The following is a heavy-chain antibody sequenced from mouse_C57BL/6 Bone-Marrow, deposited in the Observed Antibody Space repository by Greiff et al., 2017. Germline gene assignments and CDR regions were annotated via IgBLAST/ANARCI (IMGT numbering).Heavy chain of an antibody. Sequence: QVQLQQPGAELVKPGASVKLSCKASGYTFTSYWMHWVKQRPGQGLEWIGMIHPNSGSTNYNEKFKSKATLTVDKSSSTAYMQLSSLTSEDSAVYYCEGYCGSSPAWFAYWGQGTLVTVSA. CDR3: EGYCGSSPAWFAY. CDR2: IHPNSGST. V-gene: IGHV1-64*01. CDR1: GYTFTSYW. D-gene: IGHD1-1*01. J-gene: IGHJ3*01.